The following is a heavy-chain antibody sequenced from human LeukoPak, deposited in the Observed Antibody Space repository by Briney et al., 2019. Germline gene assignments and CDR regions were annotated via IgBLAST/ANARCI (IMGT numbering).Heavy chain of an antibody. D-gene: IGHD4-11*01. V-gene: IGHV3-21*01. CDR1: RFTFDSYS. CDR3: ARDRIYTNYYFDS. Sequence: GGSLRLSCAASRFTFDSYSMNWVRRAPGKGLQWVSSISTGSNYIYYADSVKGRFTISRDNAKNSLYLQMNSLRADDTGVYYCARDRIYTNYYFDSWGLGTLVTVSS. CDR2: ISTGSNYI. J-gene: IGHJ4*02.